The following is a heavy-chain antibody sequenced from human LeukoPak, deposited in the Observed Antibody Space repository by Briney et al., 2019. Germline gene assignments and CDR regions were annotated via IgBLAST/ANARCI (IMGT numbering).Heavy chain of an antibody. CDR1: GASITSYY. J-gene: IGHJ6*02. V-gene: IGHV4-59*01. Sequence: SETLSLTCSVSGASITSYYWSWVRQPPGKGLEWIGHIYYSGSTKYNPTHMSRVTISIDTSKNQISLKLNFVTAADTAVYFCARDRVCLVSEDTVYYYGMDVWGQGTTVTVSS. CDR3: ARDRVCLVSEDTVYYYGMDV. CDR2: IYYSGST. D-gene: IGHD4-17*01.